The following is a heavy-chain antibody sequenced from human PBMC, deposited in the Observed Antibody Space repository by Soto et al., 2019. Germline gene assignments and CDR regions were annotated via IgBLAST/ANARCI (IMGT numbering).Heavy chain of an antibody. CDR1: GFTFSSYT. CDR3: VRDAAYAFDI. J-gene: IGHJ3*02. Sequence: GGSLRLSCTASGFTFSSYTMNWVRQAPRKGLEWVSNIRSTSDATYYADSVKGRFTISRDNAKNSLHLQMNSLRDEDTAVYYCVRDAAYAFDIWGQGTMVTVSS. D-gene: IGHD6-25*01. V-gene: IGHV3-48*02. CDR2: IRSTSDAT.